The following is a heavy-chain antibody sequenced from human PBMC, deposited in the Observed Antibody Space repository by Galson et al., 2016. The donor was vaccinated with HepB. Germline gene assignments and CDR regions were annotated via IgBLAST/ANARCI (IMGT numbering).Heavy chain of an antibody. CDR3: ARKGGIYSPWGY. J-gene: IGHJ4*02. CDR1: GFTFSNYW. Sequence: SLRLSCAASGFTFSNYWMSWVRQAPGKGPEWVANIEQDGNEKYYVDSVKGRFTISRDNAKNSMYLQMNSLRAEDTAVYYCARKGGIYSPWGYWGQGTLVTVSS. D-gene: IGHD3-10*01. V-gene: IGHV3-7*03. CDR2: IEQDGNEK.